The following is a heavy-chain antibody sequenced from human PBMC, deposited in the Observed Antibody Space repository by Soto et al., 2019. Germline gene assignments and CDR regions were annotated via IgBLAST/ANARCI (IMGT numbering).Heavy chain of an antibody. Sequence: QVQLQESGPGLAKPSETLSLTCTVSGGSISSYYWSWIRQPPGKGLEWIGYIYYSGSTNYNPSLKSRVTISVDTSKNQFSLKLSSVTAADTAVYYCARGRGWYDYYYYYGMDVWGQGTTVTVSS. CDR1: GGSISSYY. J-gene: IGHJ6*02. D-gene: IGHD6-19*01. CDR3: ARGRGWYDYYYYYGMDV. V-gene: IGHV4-59*01. CDR2: IYYSGST.